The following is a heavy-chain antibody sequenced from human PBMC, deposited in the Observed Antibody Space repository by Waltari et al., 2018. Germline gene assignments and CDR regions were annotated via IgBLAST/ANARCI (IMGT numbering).Heavy chain of an antibody. V-gene: IGHV4-31*03. D-gene: IGHD3-10*01. CDR1: GGSISSGGYY. J-gene: IGHJ6*03. CDR3: ARDYITMVRGPYYYYYMDV. Sequence: QVQLQESGPGLVKPSQTLSLTCTVSGGSISSGGYYWSWIRPHPGKGRGWIEYIYYSGSTYHNPSLKSRVTISVVTSKNQFPLKLSSVTAADTAVYYCARDYITMVRGPYYYYYMDVWGKGTTVTVSS. CDR2: IYYSGST.